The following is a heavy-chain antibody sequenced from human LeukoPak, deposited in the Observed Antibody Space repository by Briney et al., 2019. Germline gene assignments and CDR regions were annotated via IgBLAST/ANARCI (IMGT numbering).Heavy chain of an antibody. CDR2: IYHSGST. D-gene: IGHD2-15*01. Sequence: SQTLSLTCTVSGGSISSGGYYWSWIRQHPGKGLEWIGYIYHSGSTYYNPSLKSRVTISVDTSKNQFSLKLSSVTAADTAVYYCARAVVVVAATPYFQHWGQGTLVTVSS. V-gene: IGHV4-31*03. CDR1: GGSISSGGYY. J-gene: IGHJ1*01. CDR3: ARAVVVVAATPYFQH.